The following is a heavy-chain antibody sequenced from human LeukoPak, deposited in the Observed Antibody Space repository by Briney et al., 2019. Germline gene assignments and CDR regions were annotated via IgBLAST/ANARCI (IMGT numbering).Heavy chain of an antibody. D-gene: IGHD3-16*01. CDR1: GFTLSSFW. V-gene: IGHV3-7*04. CDR2: INQDGSEM. Sequence: GGSRRLSCAASGFTLSSFWMTWVRQAPGKGLQGLANINQDGSEMYYVDSVKGRFTISRDNAKNSLYLQMNSLRAEDTAVYYCARSAGEIYYYYGMDVWGQGTTVTVSS. J-gene: IGHJ6*02. CDR3: ARSAGEIYYYYGMDV.